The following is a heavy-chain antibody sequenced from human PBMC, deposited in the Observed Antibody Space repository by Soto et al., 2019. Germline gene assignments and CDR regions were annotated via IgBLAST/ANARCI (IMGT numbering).Heavy chain of an antibody. CDR2: ISAYNGNT. D-gene: IGHD3-16*01. CDR1: GYTFTSYG. CDR3: TLTEGILHYDGIDV. V-gene: IGHV1-18*01. Sequence: ASVKVSCKDSGYTFTSYGISWVRQAPGQGLEWMGSISAYNGNTNYAQKLQGRVTMTTDTSTSTADMELRSLRSDDTAVYYCTLTEGILHYDGIDVFGQRTTVTVCS. J-gene: IGHJ6*02.